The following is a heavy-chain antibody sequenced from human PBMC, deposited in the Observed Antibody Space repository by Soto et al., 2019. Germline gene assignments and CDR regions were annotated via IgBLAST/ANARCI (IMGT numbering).Heavy chain of an antibody. CDR1: GDTFSSYA. CDR3: ARDGSGYRSRASPMDV. D-gene: IGHD3-22*01. CDR2: IIPIFGTA. Sequence: QVQLVQSGAEVKKPGSSVKVSCKASGDTFSSYAISWVRQAPGQGLEWMGGIIPIFGTANYAQKCQGRVTITADESTSTAYMELISLRSEDTAVYYCARDGSGYRSRASPMDVWGQGTTVTVSS. V-gene: IGHV1-69*01. J-gene: IGHJ6*02.